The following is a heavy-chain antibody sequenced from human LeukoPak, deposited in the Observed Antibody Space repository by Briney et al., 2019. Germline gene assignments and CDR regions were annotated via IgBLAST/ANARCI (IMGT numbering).Heavy chain of an antibody. Sequence: GESLRLSCTASGFTFSNVWMSWVRQAPGKGLEWIGRIKSKTAGGTTDFPAPVKGRFTISRDDSKNMMYLQMSSLKTEDTAMYYCATEIDYSNSRNYWGYYHYWGQGTLVTVSS. J-gene: IGHJ1*01. V-gene: IGHV3-15*01. CDR2: IKSKTAGGTT. CDR1: GFTFSNVW. D-gene: IGHD2/OR15-2a*01. CDR3: ATEIDYSNSRNYWGYYHY.